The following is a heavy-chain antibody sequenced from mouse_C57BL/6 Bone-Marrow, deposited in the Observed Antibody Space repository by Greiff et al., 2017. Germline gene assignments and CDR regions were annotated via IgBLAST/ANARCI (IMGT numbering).Heavy chain of an antibody. Sequence: EVKLVESVAELVRPGASVKLSCTASGFNIKNTYMHWVKQRPEQGLEWIGRIDPANGNTKYAPKFKGKATITADTADNTAYLQLSSLHSEDTAIYYCARCHYNNYDYIDYWGQGTTLTVSS. V-gene: IGHV14-3*01. J-gene: IGHJ2*01. CDR1: GFNIKNTY. D-gene: IGHD2-5*01. CDR2: IDPANGNT. CDR3: ARCHYNNYDYIDY.